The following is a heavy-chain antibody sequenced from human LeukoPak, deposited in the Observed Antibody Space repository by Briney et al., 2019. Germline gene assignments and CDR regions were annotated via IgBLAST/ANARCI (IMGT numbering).Heavy chain of an antibody. J-gene: IGHJ4*02. V-gene: IGHV3-23*01. Sequence: GGSLRLSCAASGFTFSSYAMSWVRQAPGKGLEWVSAISGSGGSTYYADSVRGRFTISRDNSKNTLYLQMNSLRAEDTALYYCAKDHTRGYYYESSGYYTCWGQGTLVTVSS. CDR1: GFTFSSYA. D-gene: IGHD3-22*01. CDR2: ISGSGGST. CDR3: AKDHTRGYYYESSGYYTC.